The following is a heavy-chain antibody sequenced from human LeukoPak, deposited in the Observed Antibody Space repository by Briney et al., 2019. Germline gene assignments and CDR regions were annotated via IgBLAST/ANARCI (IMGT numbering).Heavy chain of an antibody. CDR1: GFTFSSYS. CDR3: ARDYYGSGSFHYYMDV. D-gene: IGHD3-10*01. CDR2: ISSSSSYI. Sequence: GGSLRLSCAAPGFTFSSYSMNWVRQAPGKGLEWVSSISSSSSYIYYADSVKGRFTISRDNAKNSLYLQMNSLRAEDTAVYYCARDYYGSGSFHYYMDVWGKGATVTVS. V-gene: IGHV3-21*01. J-gene: IGHJ6*03.